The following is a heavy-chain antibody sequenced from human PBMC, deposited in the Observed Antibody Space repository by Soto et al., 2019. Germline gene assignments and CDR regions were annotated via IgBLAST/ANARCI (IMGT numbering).Heavy chain of an antibody. CDR1: GFTFSSYA. J-gene: IGHJ4*02. CDR3: ARGEGLRFLDGGSDF. CDR2: ISGSGAGT. V-gene: IGHV3-23*01. D-gene: IGHD3-3*01. Sequence: EVQLLESGGGLVQPGGSLRLSCAASGFTFSSYAMTWVRQAPGKGLEWVSAISGSGAGTYYADSVKGRFTISRDNSKNTRYLQMNRLRAEDTAVYYCARGEGLRFLDGGSDFWGQGTLVTVSS.